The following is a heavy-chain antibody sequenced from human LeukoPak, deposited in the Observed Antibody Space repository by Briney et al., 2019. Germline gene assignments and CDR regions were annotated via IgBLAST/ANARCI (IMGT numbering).Heavy chain of an antibody. CDR1: GFSLTTSRVG. CDR3: AHRPGMGAHRFDV. CDR2: IYWDDDT. Sequence: SGPTLVKPTETLTLTCTLSGFSLTTSRVGVGWMRQSPGKALQWLTLIYWDDDTRYRPSLRGRLAVTKDASKNQALLTMTNVDPADTGTYYCAHRPGMGAHRFDVWGQGILVTVSS. J-gene: IGHJ4*02. V-gene: IGHV2-5*02. D-gene: IGHD1-26*01.